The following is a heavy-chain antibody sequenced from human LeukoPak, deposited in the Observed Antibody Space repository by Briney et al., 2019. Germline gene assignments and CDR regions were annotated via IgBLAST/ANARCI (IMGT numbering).Heavy chain of an antibody. V-gene: IGHV4-39*01. CDR1: GASINSTNFY. Sequence: TSETLSLTCTVSGASINSTNFYWGWIRQPPGKGLGSIGSIYYTGSTYSNPSLNSRVTISVDTSKNQFSLKLSSVTAADTAVYYCARQGTMTRGGYWLDPWGQGTLVTVSS. CDR3: ARQGTMTRGGYWLDP. D-gene: IGHD3-10*01. J-gene: IGHJ5*02. CDR2: IYYTGST.